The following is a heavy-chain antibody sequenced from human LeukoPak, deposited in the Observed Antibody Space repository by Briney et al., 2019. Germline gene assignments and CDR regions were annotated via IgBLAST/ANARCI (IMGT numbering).Heavy chain of an antibody. CDR2: INHSGST. Sequence: SETLSLTCTVSGGSISSSSYYWGWIRQPPGKGLEWIGEINHSGSTNYNPSLKSRVTISVDTSKNQSSLKLSSVTAADTAVYYCARVTSRVRYLGAFDIWGQGTMVTVSS. CDR3: ARVTSRVRYLGAFDI. CDR1: GGSISSSSYY. J-gene: IGHJ3*02. D-gene: IGHD1-1*01. V-gene: IGHV4-39*07.